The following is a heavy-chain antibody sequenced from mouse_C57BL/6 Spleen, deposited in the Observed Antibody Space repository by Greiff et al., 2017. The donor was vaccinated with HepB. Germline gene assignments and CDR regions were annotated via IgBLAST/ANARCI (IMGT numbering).Heavy chain of an antibody. Sequence: VQLQQPGAELVKPGASVKMSCKASGYTFTSYWITWVKQRPGQGLEWIGDIYPGSGSTNYNEKFKSKATLTVDTSSSPAYMQLSSLTSEDSAVYYCASGYYYGSSYFDYWGQGTTLTVSS. D-gene: IGHD1-1*01. CDR2: IYPGSGST. J-gene: IGHJ2*01. CDR1: GYTFTSYW. V-gene: IGHV1-55*01. CDR3: ASGYYYGSSYFDY.